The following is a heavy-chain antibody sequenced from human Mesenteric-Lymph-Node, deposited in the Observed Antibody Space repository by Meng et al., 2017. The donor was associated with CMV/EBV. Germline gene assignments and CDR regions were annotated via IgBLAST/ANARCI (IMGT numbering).Heavy chain of an antibody. CDR1: GYSFPRYW. J-gene: IGHJ4*02. CDR2: IYPGDSDT. CDR3: ARHRDPLLSSPFDF. D-gene: IGHD2-21*01. Sequence: KVSCKGLGYSFPRYWIGWVRQRPGKGLEWMGIIYPGDSDTRYSPSFQGQVTISADKSINITYLRWSSLRASDTAMYYCARHRDPLLSSPFDFWGQGTLVTVSS. V-gene: IGHV5-51*01.